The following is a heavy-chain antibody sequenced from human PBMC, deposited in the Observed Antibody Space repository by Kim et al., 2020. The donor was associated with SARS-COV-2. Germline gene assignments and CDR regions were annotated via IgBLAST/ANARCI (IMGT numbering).Heavy chain of an antibody. Sequence: QKFQGRVTITADESTSTAYMELSSLRSEDTAVYYCARGLMTTEFYYGMDVWGQGTTVTVSS. D-gene: IGHD4-4*01. CDR3: ARGLMTTEFYYGMDV. V-gene: IGHV1-69*01. J-gene: IGHJ6*02.